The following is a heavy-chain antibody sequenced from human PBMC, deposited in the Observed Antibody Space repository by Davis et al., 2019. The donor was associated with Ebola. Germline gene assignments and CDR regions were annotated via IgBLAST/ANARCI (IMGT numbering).Heavy chain of an antibody. Sequence: SQTLSLTCAISGDSVPSNSALWIWIRQSPSSGLEWLGRTYYRSKWYNDYAVPVKSRITINPDTSKNHFSLHLSSVTPEDTAVYYCARDRGTLGFDFWGQGTLVTVSS. V-gene: IGHV6-1*01. CDR1: GDSVPSNSAL. J-gene: IGHJ4*01. D-gene: IGHD1-7*01. CDR2: TYYRSKWYN. CDR3: ARDRGTLGFDF.